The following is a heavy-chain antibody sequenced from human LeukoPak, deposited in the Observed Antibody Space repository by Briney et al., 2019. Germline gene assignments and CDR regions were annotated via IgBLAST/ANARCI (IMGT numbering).Heavy chain of an antibody. CDR3: ASGGYYGSGALHI. Sequence: SETLSLTCTVSGGSIKSYYGSWIRQPPGKGLEWIVYMWYRWSTNYSPSLKRRVTISEDTSKNQFYLKLRSVTAADTAVYYCASGGYYGSGALHIWGQGTMVTVSS. V-gene: IGHV4-59*01. CDR2: MWYRWST. D-gene: IGHD3-10*01. J-gene: IGHJ3*02. CDR1: GGSIKSYY.